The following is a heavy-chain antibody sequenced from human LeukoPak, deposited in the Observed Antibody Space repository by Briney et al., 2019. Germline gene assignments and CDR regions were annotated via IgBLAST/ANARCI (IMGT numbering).Heavy chain of an antibody. CDR3: ARQDYYDSSGPVDY. CDR2: IYYSGST. Sequence: SETLSLTCTVSGGSISSSSYYWGWIRQPPGKGLEWIGSIYYSGSTYYNPSLKSRVTISVDTSKNQFSLKLSSVTAADTAVYYCARQDYYDSSGPVDYWGQGTLVTVSS. CDR1: GGSISSSSYY. D-gene: IGHD3-22*01. V-gene: IGHV4-39*01. J-gene: IGHJ4*02.